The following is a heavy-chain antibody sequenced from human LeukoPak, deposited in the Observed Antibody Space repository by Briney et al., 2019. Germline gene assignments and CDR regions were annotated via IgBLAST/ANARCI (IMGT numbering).Heavy chain of an antibody. Sequence: ASVKVSCKASGYTFTGYYMHWVRQAPGQGLEWMGWINPNSGGTNYAQKFQGRVTMTRDTSISTAYMELSGLRSDDTAVYYCAVDIVVVPAAIGPYWFDPWGQGTLVTVSS. CDR2: INPNSGGT. D-gene: IGHD2-2*02. CDR1: GYTFTGYY. CDR3: AVDIVVVPAAIGPYWFDP. J-gene: IGHJ5*02. V-gene: IGHV1-2*02.